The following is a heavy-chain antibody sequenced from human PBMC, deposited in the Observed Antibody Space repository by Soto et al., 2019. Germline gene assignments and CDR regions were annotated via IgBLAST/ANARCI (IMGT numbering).Heavy chain of an antibody. J-gene: IGHJ6*02. Sequence: GASVKVSCKASGYTFTSYAMHWVRQAPGQRLEWMGWINAGNGNTKYSQKFQGRVTITRDTSASTAYMELSSLRSEDTAVYYCAINGFMHGSGRYPLYELDVWGQGTTVTVS. CDR3: AINGFMHGSGRYPLYELDV. CDR1: GYTFTSYA. D-gene: IGHD3-10*01. V-gene: IGHV1-3*01. CDR2: INAGNGNT.